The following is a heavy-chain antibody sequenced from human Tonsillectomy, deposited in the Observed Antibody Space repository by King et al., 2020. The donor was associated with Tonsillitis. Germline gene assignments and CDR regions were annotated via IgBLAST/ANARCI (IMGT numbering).Heavy chain of an antibody. Sequence: VQLPQWGAGLLKPSETLSLSCAVYGGSFSGYYWSWIRQPPGKGLEWIGEINHSGSTNYNPSLKSRVTISVDTSKNQFSLKLSSVTAADTAVYYCARWGSYYDSSGYLSPHDYWGQGTLVTVSS. D-gene: IGHD3-22*01. CDR2: INHSGST. CDR1: GGSFSGYY. J-gene: IGHJ4*02. CDR3: ARWGSYYDSSGYLSPHDY. V-gene: IGHV4-34*01.